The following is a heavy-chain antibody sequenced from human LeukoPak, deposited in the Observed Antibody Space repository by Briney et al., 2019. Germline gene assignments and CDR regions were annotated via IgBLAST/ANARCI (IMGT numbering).Heavy chain of an antibody. CDR3: ARVEWDLLGFDY. CDR2: IKQDGSEK. CDR1: GFTFSNFW. D-gene: IGHD1-26*01. Sequence: GGSLRLSCAASGFTFSNFWMSWVRQAPGKGLEWVANIKQDGSEKYYVDSVRGRFTISRDNAKKSFYLQMNRLRADDTALYYCARVEWDLLGFDYWGQGTLVTVSS. V-gene: IGHV3-7*01. J-gene: IGHJ4*02.